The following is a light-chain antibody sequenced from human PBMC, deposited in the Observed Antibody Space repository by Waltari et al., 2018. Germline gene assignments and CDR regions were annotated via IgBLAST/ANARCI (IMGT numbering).Light chain of an antibody. CDR1: SGHSSNI. V-gene: IGLV4-69*01. CDR3: QTGGHGTWV. Sequence: QLVLTQSPSASASLGASVKLTCTLSSGHSSNIIAWHQQQPEKGPRYLTKVNSDGSHSKGDEIPDRFSGSSSGAERYLTIASRQSEDEADYYCQTGGHGTWVFGGGTKLTVL. J-gene: IGLJ3*02. CDR2: VNSDGSH.